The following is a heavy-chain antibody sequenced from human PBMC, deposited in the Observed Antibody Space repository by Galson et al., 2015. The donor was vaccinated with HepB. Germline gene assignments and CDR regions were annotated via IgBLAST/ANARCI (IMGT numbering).Heavy chain of an antibody. CDR1: GFTFSSYA. Sequence: SLRLSCAASGFTFSSYAMSWVRQAPGKGLEWVSAISGSGGSTYYADSVKGRFTISRDNSKNTLYLQMNSLRAEDTAVYYCAKDPIQGGTARNWFDPWGQGTLVTVSS. CDR2: ISGSGGST. D-gene: IGHD2-15*01. V-gene: IGHV3-23*01. CDR3: AKDPIQGGTARNWFDP. J-gene: IGHJ5*02.